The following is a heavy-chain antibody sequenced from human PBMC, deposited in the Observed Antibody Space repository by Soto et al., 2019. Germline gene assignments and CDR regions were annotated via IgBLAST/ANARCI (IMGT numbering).Heavy chain of an antibody. CDR3: SKNWRTWADWIDF. V-gene: IGHV3-23*01. CDR2: STKTADKT. Sequence: GGSPRLSRAASGFTFNSYAMGWVRQAPGKGLEWVSSSTKTADKTYLEDSTNGPITISNNNPANTMNLQRNDQRAEYTAIYFCSKNWRTWADWIDFWGQGILVTVSS. J-gene: IGHJ4*02. CDR1: GFTFNSYA. D-gene: IGHD1-1*01.